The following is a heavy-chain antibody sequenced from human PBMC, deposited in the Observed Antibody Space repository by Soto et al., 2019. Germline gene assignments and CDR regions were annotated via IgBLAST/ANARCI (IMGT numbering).Heavy chain of an antibody. J-gene: IGHJ4*02. CDR1: GFTFSSYA. Sequence: PGGSLSLSCAASGFTFSSYAMSWVRQAPGKGLEWVSAISGSGGSTYYADSVKGRFTISRDNSKNTLYLKMTSLRAEDTAVYYCAKDAMSMIVVDPIDFWGQRTLVTVSS. V-gene: IGHV3-23*01. CDR2: ISGSGGST. CDR3: AKDAMSMIVVDPIDF. D-gene: IGHD3-22*01.